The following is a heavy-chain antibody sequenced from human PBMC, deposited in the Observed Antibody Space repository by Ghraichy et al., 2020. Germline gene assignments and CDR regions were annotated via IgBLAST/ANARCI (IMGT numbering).Heavy chain of an antibody. CDR3: AKYNSGSMFDL. J-gene: IGHJ4*02. CDR2: IYYNGRT. CDR1: GDSISTSGFY. Sequence: SQTLSLTCTVSGDSISTSGFYWGSTRQPPGRGLEWIGSIYYNGRTHYNPSLKSRVTVSVDMSKNQFSLKLTSVTAPDTAVYYCAKYNSGSMFDLWGQGTLVIVCS. V-gene: IGHV4-39*01. D-gene: IGHD3-22*01.